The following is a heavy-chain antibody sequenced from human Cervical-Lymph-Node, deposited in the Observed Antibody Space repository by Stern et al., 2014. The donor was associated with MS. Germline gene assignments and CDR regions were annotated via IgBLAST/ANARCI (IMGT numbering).Heavy chain of an antibody. CDR1: GYTFTNFH. CDR3: ARRVTRNNFDS. Sequence: VQLVESGAEVKKPGASMKVSCRASGYTFTNFHIPWVRPAPGQGLVWVGRIIPQSGDTKYAQRLQGRVTLTRDTSVSTAYMEVSRLMSDDTAVYYCARRVTRNNFDSWGQGTLVTVSS. V-gene: IGHV1-2*06. D-gene: IGHD4-17*01. J-gene: IGHJ4*02. CDR2: IIPQSGDT.